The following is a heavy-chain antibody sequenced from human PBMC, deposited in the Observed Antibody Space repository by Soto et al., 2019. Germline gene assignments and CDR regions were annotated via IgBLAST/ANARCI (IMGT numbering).Heavy chain of an antibody. D-gene: IGHD1-26*01. Sequence: GGTLRLSCAASGLTFSNYGMHWARQAPGKGLEWVAAILYDGSNKYYADSVKGRFTISRDNSKNTLYLQMNSLRAEDTAVYYSVGGTYYFAFCGQGTLVAVSS. CDR3: VGGTYYFAF. J-gene: IGHJ4*02. V-gene: IGHV3-33*08. CDR1: GLTFSNYG. CDR2: ILYDGSNK.